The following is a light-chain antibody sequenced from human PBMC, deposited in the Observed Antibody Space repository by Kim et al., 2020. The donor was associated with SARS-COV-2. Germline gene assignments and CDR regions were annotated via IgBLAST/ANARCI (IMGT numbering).Light chain of an antibody. CDR1: QSVSSY. CDR3: QQRSDWPPLT. Sequence: LSPGERATLSCRASQSVSSYLAWYQQKPGQAPRLLIYDASNRATGIPARFSASGSGTDFTLTINSLEPEDFAVYYCQQRSDWPPLTFGGGTKLEI. CDR2: DAS. J-gene: IGKJ4*01. V-gene: IGKV3-11*01.